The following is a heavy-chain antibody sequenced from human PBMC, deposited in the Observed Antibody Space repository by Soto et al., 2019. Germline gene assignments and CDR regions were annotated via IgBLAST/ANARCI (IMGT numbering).Heavy chain of an antibody. D-gene: IGHD4-17*01. J-gene: IGHJ6*02. CDR2: ISSSSSTV. CDR3: ARDGDYGDEYGMDV. CDR1: GFTFSSYS. V-gene: IGHV3-48*02. Sequence: ESGGDLVQPGGSLRLSCAASGFTFSSYSMNWVRQAPGKGLEWVSYISSSSSTVYYADSVKGRFTISRHNAKNSLYLQMNSLRDEDTAVYYCARDGDYGDEYGMDVWGQGTTVTVSS.